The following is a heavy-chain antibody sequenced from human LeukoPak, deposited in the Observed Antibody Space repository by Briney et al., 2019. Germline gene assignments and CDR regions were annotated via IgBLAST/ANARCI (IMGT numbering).Heavy chain of an antibody. J-gene: IGHJ4*02. D-gene: IGHD3-10*01. CDR3: TTYPSDYYGSGSYSDHFDY. Sequence: GGSLRLSCAASGFTFSNAWMSWVRQAPGKGLEWVGRIKSKTDGGTTDYAAPVKGRFTISRDDSKNTLYLQMNSLKTEDTAVYYCTTYPSDYYGSGSYSDHFDYWGQGTLVTVSS. CDR2: IKSKTDGGTT. V-gene: IGHV3-15*01. CDR1: GFTFSNAW.